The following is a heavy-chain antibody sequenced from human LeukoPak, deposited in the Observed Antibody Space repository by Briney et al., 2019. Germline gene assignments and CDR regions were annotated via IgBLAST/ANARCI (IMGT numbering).Heavy chain of an antibody. J-gene: IGHJ4*02. V-gene: IGHV4-59*08. CDR2: IYYSGST. CDR3: ASNSDYVYYFDY. Sequence: PSETLSLTCTVSGGSISSYYWSWIRQPPGKGLEWIGYIYYSGSTYYNPSLKSRVTISVDTSKNQFSLKLSSVTAADTAVYYCASNSDYVYYFDYWGQGTLVTVSS. CDR1: GGSISSYY. D-gene: IGHD5-12*01.